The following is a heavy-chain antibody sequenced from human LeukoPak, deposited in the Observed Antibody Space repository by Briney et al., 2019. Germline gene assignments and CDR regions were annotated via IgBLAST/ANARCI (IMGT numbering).Heavy chain of an antibody. V-gene: IGHV1-18*01. J-gene: IGHJ5*02. D-gene: IGHD6-13*01. CDR2: ISAYNGNT. Sequence: ASMKVSCKASGYTFTSYGISWVRQAPGQGLEWMGWISAYNGNTNYAQKLQGRVTMTTDTSTSTAYMELRSLRSDDTAVYYCARDYSSSWPSAYNWFDPWGQGTLVTVSS. CDR1: GYTFTSYG. CDR3: ARDYSSSWPSAYNWFDP.